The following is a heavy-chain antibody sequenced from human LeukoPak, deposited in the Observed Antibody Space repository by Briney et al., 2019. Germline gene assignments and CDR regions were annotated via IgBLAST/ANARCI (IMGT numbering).Heavy chain of an antibody. CDR2: ISSNGGST. J-gene: IGHJ4*02. CDR3: ARGKYCSGGSCYQTSHFDY. CDR1: GFTFSSYA. V-gene: IGHV3-64*01. D-gene: IGHD2-15*01. Sequence: GGSLRLSCAASGFTFSSYAMHWVRQAPGKGLEYVSAISSNGGSTYYANSVKGRFTISRDNSKNTLYLQMGSLRAEDMAVYYCARGKYCSGGSCYQTSHFDYWGQGTLVTVSS.